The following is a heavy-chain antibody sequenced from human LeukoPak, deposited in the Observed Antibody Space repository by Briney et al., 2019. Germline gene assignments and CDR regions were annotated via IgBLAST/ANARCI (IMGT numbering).Heavy chain of an antibody. V-gene: IGHV1-18*04. D-gene: IGHD6-19*01. J-gene: IGHJ4*02. CDR2: TSYNGNT. Sequence: ASVKVSCKASGYTFSNYGISWVRQAPGPGLEWMGWTSYNGNTNYAQKFQDRVTMTTDTSTTTAYMELRSLESDDTAVYYCARHSGSGWQALGYWGQGTLVTVSS. CDR1: GYTFSNYG. CDR3: ARHSGSGWQALGY.